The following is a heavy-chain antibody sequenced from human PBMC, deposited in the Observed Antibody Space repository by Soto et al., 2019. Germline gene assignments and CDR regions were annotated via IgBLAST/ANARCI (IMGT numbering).Heavy chain of an antibody. D-gene: IGHD3-22*01. CDR2: IHYSGST. J-gene: IGHJ4*02. Sequence: SETLSLTCTVSGGSITSGGYYWSWIRQHPEKGLEWIGYIHYSGSTYYNPSLKSRVTISLDTSKNQFSLKLSSVTAADTAVYYCAREDRSYYDGSGFYHWGQGTLVTVSS. CDR1: GGSITSGGYY. CDR3: AREDRSYYDGSGFYH. V-gene: IGHV4-31*03.